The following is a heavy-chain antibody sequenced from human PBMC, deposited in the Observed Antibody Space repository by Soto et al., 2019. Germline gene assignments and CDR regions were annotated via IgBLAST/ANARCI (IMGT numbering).Heavy chain of an antibody. D-gene: IGHD1-1*01. CDR2: LYDVDGS. CDR3: ATWHEREHAYDV. Sequence: PXGSLLLAGAASGLTVSGKKYVSWVRQAPGKGLEWVSALYDVDGSFYSDSVKGRFTTSSDSSKTTVYLQMNDLRPADTAVYYCATWHEREHAYDVWGQGTKVTV. V-gene: IGHV3-53*01. J-gene: IGHJ3*01. CDR1: GLTVSGKKY.